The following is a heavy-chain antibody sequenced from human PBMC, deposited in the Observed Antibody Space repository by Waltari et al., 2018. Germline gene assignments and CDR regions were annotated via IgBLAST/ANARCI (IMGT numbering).Heavy chain of an antibody. CDR1: GDTFSGYA. CDR3: ARESRSTAGIDY. D-gene: IGHD2-2*01. J-gene: IGHJ4*02. CDR2: IIPLLDIS. Sequence: QVQLVQSAAEVKKPGSSVKVSCKASGDTFSGYAITWVRQAPGQGLEWMGRIIPLLDISNYAQKFRGRITITADRSTSTAYLELNSLRSEDTAVYYCARESRSTAGIDYWGQGALVTVSS. V-gene: IGHV1-69*09.